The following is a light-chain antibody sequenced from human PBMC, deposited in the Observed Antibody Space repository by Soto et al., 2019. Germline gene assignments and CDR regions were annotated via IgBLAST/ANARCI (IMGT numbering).Light chain of an antibody. CDR2: GAS. J-gene: IGKJ2*01. CDR1: QGVGSSY. Sequence: EIVLTQSPGTLSLSPGEGAPPSCRAGQGVGSSYLAWYQQKPGQAPRLLIYGASSRATGIPDRFSGSGSGTDFTLTISRLEPEDFAVYYCQQYGSSPYTFGQGTKLEIK. V-gene: IGKV3-20*01. CDR3: QQYGSSPYT.